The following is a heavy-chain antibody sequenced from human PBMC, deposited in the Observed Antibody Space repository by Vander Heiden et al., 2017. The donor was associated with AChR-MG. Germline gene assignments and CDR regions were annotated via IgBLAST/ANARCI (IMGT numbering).Heavy chain of an antibody. J-gene: IGHJ4*02. CDR1: GGSISSSSYY. D-gene: IGHD1-26*01. V-gene: IGHV4-39*01. CDR2: IYYSGST. CDR3: AGVYLVGANSYFDY. Sequence: QLQLQESGPGLVKPSETLSLTCTVSGGSISSSSYYWGWIRQPPGKGLEWIGSIYYSGSTYYNPSLKSRVTISVDTSKNQFSLKLSSVTAADTAVYYCAGVYLVGANSYFDYWGQGTLVTVSS.